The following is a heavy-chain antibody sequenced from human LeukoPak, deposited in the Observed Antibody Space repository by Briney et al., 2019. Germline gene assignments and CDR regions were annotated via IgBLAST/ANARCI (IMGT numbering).Heavy chain of an antibody. CDR1: GGSISSSSYY. D-gene: IGHD6-13*01. Sequence: PSETLSLTCTVSGGSISSSSYYWGWIRQPPGKGLEWIGSIYYSGSTYYNPSLKSRVTISVDTSKNQFSLKLSSVTAADTAVYYCARSYSSGWYLYYFDYWGQGTLVTVSS. J-gene: IGHJ4*02. CDR2: IYYSGST. V-gene: IGHV4-39*07. CDR3: ARSYSSGWYLYYFDY.